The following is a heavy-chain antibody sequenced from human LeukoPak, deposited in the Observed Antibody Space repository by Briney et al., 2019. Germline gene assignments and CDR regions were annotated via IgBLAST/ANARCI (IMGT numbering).Heavy chain of an antibody. CDR1: AFIFSGHW. CDR2: INPDGNKK. CDR3: ARDLAYSRLDY. Sequence: GGSLRLSCEGSAFIFSGHWMNWVRQAPGKGLEWVASINPDGNKKYSADSVKGRFTISRDNAENSLYLQMNSLRVEDTAFYYCARDLAYSRLDYWGQGMLVTVSS. J-gene: IGHJ4*02. V-gene: IGHV3-7*01. D-gene: IGHD5-18*01.